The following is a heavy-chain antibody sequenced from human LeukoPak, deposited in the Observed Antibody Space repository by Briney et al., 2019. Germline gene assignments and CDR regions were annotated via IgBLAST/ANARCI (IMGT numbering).Heavy chain of an antibody. CDR2: IYYSGST. V-gene: IGHV4-59*01. D-gene: IGHD1-26*01. J-gene: IGHJ3*02. CDR3: ARARFSGSYYSDAFDI. CDR1: GGSISSYY. Sequence: PSETLSLTCTVSGGSISSYYWSWIRQPPGKGLEWIGYIYYSGSTNYNPSLKSRVTISVDTSKNQFSLKLSSVTAADTAVYYCARARFSGSYYSDAFDIWGQGTMVTVSS.